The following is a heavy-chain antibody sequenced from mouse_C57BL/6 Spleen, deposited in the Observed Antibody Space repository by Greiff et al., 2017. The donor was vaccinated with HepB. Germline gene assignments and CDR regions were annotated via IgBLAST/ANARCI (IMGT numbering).Heavy chain of an antibody. Sequence: EVQLQQSGPVLVKPGASVKMSCKASGYTFTDYYMNWVKQSHGKSLEWIGVINPYNGGTSYNQKFKGKATLTVDKSSSTAYMELNSLTSEDSAVYYCARHYYGSSLYYFDYLGQGTTLTVSS. CDR3: ARHYYGSSLYYFDY. J-gene: IGHJ2*01. D-gene: IGHD1-1*01. V-gene: IGHV1-19*01. CDR1: GYTFTDYY. CDR2: INPYNGGT.